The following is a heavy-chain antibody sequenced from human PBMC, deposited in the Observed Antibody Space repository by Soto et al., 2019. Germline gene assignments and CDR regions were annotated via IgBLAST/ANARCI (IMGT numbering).Heavy chain of an antibody. D-gene: IGHD6-19*01. CDR2: INPYNGNT. CDR1: GYTFTSYG. V-gene: IGHV1-18*01. CDR3: AREPVAGIWFDP. J-gene: IGHJ5*02. Sequence: QVQLVQSGAEVKKPGASVKVSCKASGYTFTSYGISWVRQAPGQGVEWMGWINPYNGNTNYAQKLQGRVTMATDTSTSAAYMELRSLRSDDTAVYYCAREPVAGIWFDPWGQGTLVTVAS.